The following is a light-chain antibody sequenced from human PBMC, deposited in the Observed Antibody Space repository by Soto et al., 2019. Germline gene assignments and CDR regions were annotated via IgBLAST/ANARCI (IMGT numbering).Light chain of an antibody. Sequence: ETVMTQSPVTLSVSPGERATLSCRASQSVSSNLAWYQQKPGQAPRLLIYAASTRATGIPARFSGSGSGTEFTLTISSLQSEDFAVYYCQQYDDWPPWTFGQGTKVDI. J-gene: IGKJ1*01. CDR3: QQYDDWPPWT. CDR1: QSVSSN. CDR2: AAS. V-gene: IGKV3-15*01.